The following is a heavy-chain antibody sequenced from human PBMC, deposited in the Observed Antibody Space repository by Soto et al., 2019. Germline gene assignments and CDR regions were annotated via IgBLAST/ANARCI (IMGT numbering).Heavy chain of an antibody. V-gene: IGHV3-33*01. CDR3: ARVPVDTAMVHYYYYYGMDV. D-gene: IGHD5-18*01. J-gene: IGHJ6*02. CDR1: GFTFSSYG. Sequence: QVQLVESGGGVVQPGRSLRLSCAASGFTFSSYGMHWVRQAPGKGLEWVAVIWYDGSNKYYADSVKGRFTISRDNSKNTLYLQINRLRAEDTAVYYCARVPVDTAMVHYYYYYGMDVWGQGTTVTVSS. CDR2: IWYDGSNK.